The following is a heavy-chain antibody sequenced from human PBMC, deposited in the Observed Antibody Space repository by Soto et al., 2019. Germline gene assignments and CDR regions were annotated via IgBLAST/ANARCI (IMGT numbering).Heavy chain of an antibody. CDR1: GDAIGTTSHN. Sequence: PSETLSLTWTVSGDAIGTTSHNWAWIRQPPGKGLEWIGSIYYTGGTYYNPSLKSRVTLFLDTSKNQFSLNLNSVTAADTAVYYCARVGPPFLAHTATTYIYPCAQ. CDR3: ARVGPPFLAHTATTYIYP. J-gene: IGHJ5*02. V-gene: IGHV4-39*01. CDR2: IYYTGGT. D-gene: IGHD2-21*01.